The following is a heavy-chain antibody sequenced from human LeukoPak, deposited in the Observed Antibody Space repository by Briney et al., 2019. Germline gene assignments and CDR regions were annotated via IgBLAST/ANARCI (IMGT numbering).Heavy chain of an antibody. CDR2: IYDSGST. CDR3: ARHAWSSVSCSFDY. D-gene: IGHD2-2*01. V-gene: IGHV4-39*01. Sequence: SETLSLTCAVSGGSISSSNWWSWVRQPPGKGLEWIGSIYDSGSTYYNSSLKSRVTISVDTSKNQLSLKLNSVTAADTAVYYCARHAWSSVSCSFDYWGQGTLVTVSS. CDR1: GGSISSSNW. J-gene: IGHJ4*02.